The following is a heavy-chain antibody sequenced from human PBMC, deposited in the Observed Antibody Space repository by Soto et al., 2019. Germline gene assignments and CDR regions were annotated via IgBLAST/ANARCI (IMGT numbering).Heavy chain of an antibody. Sequence: QVQLVESGGGVVQPGRSLRLSCEASGFTFSNYGMHWVRQAPGKGLEWVAVIWNDGSSRYYADSVKGRFTVSRDNSKNTRFLRMNNVSDEDTAVYYCARPDLVAAIGAALDYWGQGTLVTVSS. V-gene: IGHV3-33*01. CDR1: GFTFSNYG. CDR3: ARPDLVAAIGAALDY. J-gene: IGHJ4*02. CDR2: IWNDGSSR. D-gene: IGHD5-12*01.